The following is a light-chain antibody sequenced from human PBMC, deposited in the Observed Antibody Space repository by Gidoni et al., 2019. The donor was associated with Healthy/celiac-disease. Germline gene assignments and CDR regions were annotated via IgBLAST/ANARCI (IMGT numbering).Light chain of an antibody. CDR3: QQYNSYSYT. CDR2: KAS. Sequence: DIQTTQSPSTLSASVGDRVTITCRASQRISSWLAWYQQKPGKAPKLLIYKASSLESGVPSRFSGSGSGTEFTLTISSLQPDDFATYYCQQYNSYSYTFGQGTKLEIK. J-gene: IGKJ2*01. CDR1: QRISSW. V-gene: IGKV1-5*03.